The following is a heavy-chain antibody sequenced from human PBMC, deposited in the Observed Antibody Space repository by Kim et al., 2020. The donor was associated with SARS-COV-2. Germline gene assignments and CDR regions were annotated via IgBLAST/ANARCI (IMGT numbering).Heavy chain of an antibody. CDR1: GLYLNDYW. CDR2: TDVYENEK. D-gene: IGHD3-3*01. V-gene: IGHV3-7*01. CDR3: VSGGRWYFDN. J-gene: IGHJ4*02. Sequence: GGSLRLSCAASGLYLNDYWMSWVRQAPGKGLEWVASTDVYENEKYYVDAVKGRFTISRDNAKNSLYLQMNSLRAEDTAVYYCVSGGRWYFDNWGQGTLVTVSS.